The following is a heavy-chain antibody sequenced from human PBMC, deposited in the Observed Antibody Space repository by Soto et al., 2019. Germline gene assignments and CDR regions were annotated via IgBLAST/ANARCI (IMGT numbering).Heavy chain of an antibody. V-gene: IGHV4-61*01. Sequence: SETLSLTCTVSGGSVSSGSYYWSWIRQPPGKGLEWIGYIYYSGSTNYNPSLRSRVTISVDTSKNQFSLKLSSVTAADTAVYYCAGAYSSPNWFDPWGQGTLVTVSS. J-gene: IGHJ5*02. D-gene: IGHD6-13*01. CDR1: GGSVSSGSYY. CDR3: AGAYSSPNWFDP. CDR2: IYYSGST.